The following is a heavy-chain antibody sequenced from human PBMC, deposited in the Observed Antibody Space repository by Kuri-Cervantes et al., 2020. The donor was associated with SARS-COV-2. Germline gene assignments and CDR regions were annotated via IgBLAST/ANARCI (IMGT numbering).Heavy chain of an antibody. V-gene: IGHV3-48*03. D-gene: IGHD7-27*01. CDR1: GFTFDRYA. J-gene: IGHJ4*02. CDR3: ARDLRLGKSLDY. CDR2: IGPSGTTK. Sequence: GGSLRLSCVASGFTFDRYAMTWVRQAPGKGLEWVSNIGPSGTTKYYADSVKGRFTISRDNAKNSLYLQMSSLRAEDTAVYYCARDLRLGKSLDYWGQGTLVTVSS.